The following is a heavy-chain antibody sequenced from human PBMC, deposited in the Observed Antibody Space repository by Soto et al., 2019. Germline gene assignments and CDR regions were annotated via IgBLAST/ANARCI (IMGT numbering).Heavy chain of an antibody. Sequence: LRLSCSASGFTFSNCAMSWVRQAPGKGLEWVSTISGRGGSTYYADSVKGRLAISRDNSKNTLFLQMNSLRAEDTAVYYCAKRFYREEDGYNFFDSWGQGTLVTVSS. V-gene: IGHV3-23*01. CDR3: AKRFYREEDGYNFFDS. J-gene: IGHJ4*02. CDR2: ISGRGGST. D-gene: IGHD5-12*01. CDR1: GFTFSNCA.